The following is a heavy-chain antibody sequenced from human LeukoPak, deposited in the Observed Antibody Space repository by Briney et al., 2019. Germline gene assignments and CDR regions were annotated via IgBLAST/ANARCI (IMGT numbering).Heavy chain of an antibody. V-gene: IGHV1-46*01. Sequence: ASVKVSCKASGYTFASYYMHWVRQAPGQGLEWMGIINPSGGSTTYAQKFQGRVTMTRDTSTSTVYMELSSLRSEDTAVYYCARPQTTVVTTDAFDIWGQGTMVTVSS. CDR1: GYTFASYY. J-gene: IGHJ3*02. D-gene: IGHD4-23*01. CDR3: ARPQTTVVTTDAFDI. CDR2: INPSGGST.